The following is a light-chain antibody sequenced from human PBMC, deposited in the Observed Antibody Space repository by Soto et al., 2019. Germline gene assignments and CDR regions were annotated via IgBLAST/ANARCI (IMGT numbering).Light chain of an antibody. CDR3: QQYGSSPYT. J-gene: IGKJ2*01. V-gene: IGKV3D-20*01. Sequence: EIVLKQSPATLSLSPGERATLSCGASQSVRSSYLAWYQQKPGLAPRLLMYDASSRATGIPDRFSGSGSGTDFTLTISRLEPEDYDVYYCQQYGSSPYTFGQGTKLEIK. CDR1: QSVRSSY. CDR2: DAS.